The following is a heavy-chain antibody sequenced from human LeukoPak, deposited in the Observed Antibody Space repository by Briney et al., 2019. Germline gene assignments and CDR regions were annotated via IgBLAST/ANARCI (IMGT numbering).Heavy chain of an antibody. V-gene: IGHV3-21*01. CDR3: ARNYGSGSYYNPLI. D-gene: IGHD3-10*01. J-gene: IGHJ3*02. CDR1: GFTFSSYS. CDR2: ISSSSSYI. Sequence: GGSLRLSCAASGFTFSSYSMNWVRQAPGKGLEWVSSISSSSSYIYYADSVKGRFTISRNNAKNSLYLQMNSLRAEDTAVYYCARNYGSGSYYNPLIWGQGTMVTVSS.